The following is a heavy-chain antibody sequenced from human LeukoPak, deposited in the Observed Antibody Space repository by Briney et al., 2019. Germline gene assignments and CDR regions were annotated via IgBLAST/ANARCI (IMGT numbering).Heavy chain of an antibody. CDR2: MYPGDSDT. CDR3: ARQSVGATTSFDY. J-gene: IGHJ4*02. CDR1: GYSFTSYW. D-gene: IGHD1-26*01. V-gene: IGHV5-51*01. Sequence: GESLKLSCKGSGYSFTSYWIGWVRQMPGKGLEWMGIMYPGDSDTRYSPSFQGQVTISADKSISTAYLQWSSLKASDTAMYYCARQSVGATTSFDYWGQRAMVTVSS.